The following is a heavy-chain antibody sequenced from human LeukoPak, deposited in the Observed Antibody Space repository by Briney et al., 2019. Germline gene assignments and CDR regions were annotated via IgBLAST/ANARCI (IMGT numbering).Heavy chain of an antibody. CDR1: GFTYTHYA. Sequence: PGGSLRLSCAASGFTYTHYAMHWVRQTPGKGLEWVAVIFYDGTIQYYSDSVRGRFIVSRDNPKNTLYLQMNSLRAEDTAVYYCAKAALSSSWYTERVLYYYMDVWGKGTTVTVSS. CDR3: AKAALSSSWYTERVLYYYMDV. D-gene: IGHD6-13*01. CDR2: IFYDGTIQ. J-gene: IGHJ6*03. V-gene: IGHV3-30*18.